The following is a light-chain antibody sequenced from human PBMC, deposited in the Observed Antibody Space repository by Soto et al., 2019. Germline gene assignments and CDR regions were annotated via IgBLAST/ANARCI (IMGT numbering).Light chain of an antibody. CDR2: QAS. J-gene: IGKJ1*01. CDR3: QQYSSHST. Sequence: DIQMTQSPSTLSASVGDRVTITCRASQSTSSYLAWYQQKPGKAPKLLIYQASSLENGVPSRFSGSGSGTEFSLTISSLQPDDFATYYCQQYSSHSTFGQGTQGGYQ. V-gene: IGKV1-5*03. CDR1: QSTSSY.